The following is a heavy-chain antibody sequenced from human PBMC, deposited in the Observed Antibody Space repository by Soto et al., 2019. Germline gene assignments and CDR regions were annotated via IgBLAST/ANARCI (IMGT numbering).Heavy chain of an antibody. V-gene: IGHV4-59*01. CDR1: GGSISGNY. J-gene: IGHJ3*02. D-gene: IGHD3-16*01. CDR3: AQIKGGGASFDI. Sequence: SETLSLTCTVSGGSISGNYWTWIRQPPGKGLEWIGYIYDSAITNYNPSLKSRVTMSIDTSKNQFSLRLSSVTAEDSAVYYCAQIKGGGASFDIWGQGTMVTVSS. CDR2: IYDSAIT.